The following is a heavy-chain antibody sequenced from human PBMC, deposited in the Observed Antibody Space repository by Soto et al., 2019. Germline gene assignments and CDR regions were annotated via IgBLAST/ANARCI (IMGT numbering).Heavy chain of an antibody. Sequence: GPSVKVSCKASGYTFTSYAMHWVRQAPGQRLEWMGWINAGNGNTKYSQKFQGRVTITRDTSASTAYMELSSLRSEDTAVYYCARASSIFRYCGGDCYTDYWGQGTLVTVSS. CDR3: ARASSIFRYCGGDCYTDY. V-gene: IGHV1-3*01. CDR2: INAGNGNT. J-gene: IGHJ4*02. CDR1: GYTFTSYA. D-gene: IGHD2-21*02.